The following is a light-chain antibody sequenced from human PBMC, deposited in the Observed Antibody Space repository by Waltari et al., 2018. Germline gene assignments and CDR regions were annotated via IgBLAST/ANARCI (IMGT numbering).Light chain of an antibody. CDR3: SSHTSTVPHV. CDR1: SNDGGGYGY. Sequence: QSALTQPASVSGSPGQSITIPCTGTSNDGGGYGYVSWYQQYPGRAPNLIIYEVSYRPSGISTRFSGSKSGNTASLTISGLQADDEADYYCSSHTSTVPHVFGTGTRVTV. V-gene: IGLV2-14*01. J-gene: IGLJ1*01. CDR2: EVS.